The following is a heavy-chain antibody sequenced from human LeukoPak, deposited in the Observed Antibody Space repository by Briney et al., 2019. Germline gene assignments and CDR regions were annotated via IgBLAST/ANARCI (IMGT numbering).Heavy chain of an antibody. CDR2: IYHSGST. Sequence: SQTLSLTCAVSGGSISSGGYSWSWIRQPPGKGLEWIGYIYHSGSTYYNPSLKSRVTISVDRSKNQCSLKLSSVTAADTAVYYCASSPYYYGSGYDYWGQGTLVTVSS. V-gene: IGHV4-30-2*01. CDR3: ASSPYYYGSGYDY. D-gene: IGHD3-10*01. J-gene: IGHJ4*02. CDR1: GGSISSGGYS.